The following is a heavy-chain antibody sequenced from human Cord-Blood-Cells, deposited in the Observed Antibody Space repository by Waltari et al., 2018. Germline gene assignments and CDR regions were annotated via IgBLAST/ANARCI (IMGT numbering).Heavy chain of an antibody. J-gene: IGHJ4*02. V-gene: IGHV4-34*01. CDR3: ASGQYYFDY. Sequence: QVLLQQWGAGRLKPSAPLYLTCAVYGGSISGYYWSWTRQPPGKGLEWIGEINHSGSTNYNPSLKSRVTISVDTSKNQFSLKLSSVTAADTAVYYCASGQYYFDYWGQGTLVTVSS. CDR1: GGSISGYY. CDR2: INHSGST. D-gene: IGHD4-4*01.